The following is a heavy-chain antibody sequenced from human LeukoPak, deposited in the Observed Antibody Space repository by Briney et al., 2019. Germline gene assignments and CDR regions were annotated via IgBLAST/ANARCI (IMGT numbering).Heavy chain of an antibody. V-gene: IGHV4-4*07. CDR3: AGGPGVVAGPHYFDS. CDR1: GVSLSNYH. CDR2: IYSSRNT. J-gene: IGHJ4*02. D-gene: IGHD6-19*01. Sequence: SETLSLTCTVSGVSLSNYHWSWMRQPAGKGLEWIGRIYSSRNTNYNPSLASRVTISEDTYKNHFFFPLNSVTAASTARSYCAGGPGVVAGPHYFDSWGQGTLVSVSS.